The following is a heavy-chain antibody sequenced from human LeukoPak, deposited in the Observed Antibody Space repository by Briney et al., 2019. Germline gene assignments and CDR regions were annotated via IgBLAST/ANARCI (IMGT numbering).Heavy chain of an antibody. CDR1: GGSVSSYY. V-gene: IGHV4-59*02. CDR2: IYYSGST. Sequence: PSETLSLTCTVSGGSVSSYYWSWIRQPPGKGLEWIGYIYYSGSTNYNPSLKSRVTISVDTSKNQFSLKLNSITTADTAVHYCARVRLSGSYLDAFDIWGQGTMVTVSS. J-gene: IGHJ3*02. CDR3: ARVRLSGSYLDAFDI. D-gene: IGHD1-26*01.